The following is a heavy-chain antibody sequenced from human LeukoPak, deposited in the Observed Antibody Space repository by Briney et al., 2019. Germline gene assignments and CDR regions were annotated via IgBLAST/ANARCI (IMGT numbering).Heavy chain of an antibody. J-gene: IGHJ4*02. D-gene: IGHD4-17*01. V-gene: IGHV3-11*01. CDR1: GFTFSGYY. CDR2: ISNSSSTI. Sequence: GGSLRLSCAASGFTFSGYYMTWIRQAPGKGREWLSHISNSSSTIDYADSVKGRLIISRDNAKNSLFLQMNNLTAKDTAVYYGARDSDGDYTPLNFDYWGQGTLLTVSS. CDR3: ARDSDGDYTPLNFDY.